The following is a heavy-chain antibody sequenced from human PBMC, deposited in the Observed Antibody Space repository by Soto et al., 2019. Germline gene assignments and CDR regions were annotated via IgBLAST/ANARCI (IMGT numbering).Heavy chain of an antibody. D-gene: IGHD4-17*01. V-gene: IGHV4-59*01. CDR1: GSSISPYY. CDR3: SRVGGYYGDYPNFDY. Sequence: KPSETLSLTCIVSGSSISPYYWTWIRQPPGKGLEWIGNIYYSGSTNYNPSLKSRVTISVDTSKKQFSLKLTSVTAADTAMYYCSRVGGYYGDYPNFDYWGQGTRVTVSS. J-gene: IGHJ4*02. CDR2: IYYSGST.